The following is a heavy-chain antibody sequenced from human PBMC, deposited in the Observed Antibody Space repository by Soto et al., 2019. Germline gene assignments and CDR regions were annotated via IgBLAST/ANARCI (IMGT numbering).Heavy chain of an antibody. CDR3: AKVVYSGSYYGIDY. Sequence: QVQLVESGGGVVQPGRSLRLSCAASGFTFSSYAMHWVRQAPGKGLEWVALISYEGSKKYYADSVKGRLTISRDNSKNTLSLQMDSVRAEDTAVYYCAKVVYSGSYYGIDYWGQGTLVTVSS. D-gene: IGHD1-26*01. V-gene: IGHV3-30*18. CDR1: GFTFSSYA. J-gene: IGHJ4*02. CDR2: ISYEGSKK.